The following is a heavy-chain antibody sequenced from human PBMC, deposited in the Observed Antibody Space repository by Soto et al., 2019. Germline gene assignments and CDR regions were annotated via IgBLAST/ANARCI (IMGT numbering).Heavy chain of an antibody. D-gene: IGHD5-12*01. V-gene: IGHV3-33*01. CDR3: ARDGHSGYDFSLEY. CDR1: GFTFSSYG. J-gene: IGHJ4*02. CDR2: IWYDGSNK. Sequence: SLRLSCAASGFTFSSYGMHWVRQAPGKGLEWVAVIWYDGSNKYYADSVKGRFTISRDNSKNTLYLQMNSLRAEDTAVYYCARDGHSGYDFSLEYWGQGTLVTVSS.